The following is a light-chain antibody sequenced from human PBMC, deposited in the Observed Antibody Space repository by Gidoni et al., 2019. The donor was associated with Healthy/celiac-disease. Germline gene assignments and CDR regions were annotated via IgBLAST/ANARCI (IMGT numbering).Light chain of an antibody. CDR1: SSDVGGYNY. Sequence: QSAQSVPASVSGSPGPTITISCTGTSSDVGGYNYVSWYQQHPGKAPKLMIYDVSNRPSGVSNRFSGSKSGNTASLTISGLQAGGEADYYCRSYTSSSTLVVFGGGTKLTVL. CDR3: RSYTSSSTLVV. CDR2: DVS. J-gene: IGLJ2*01. V-gene: IGLV2-14*03.